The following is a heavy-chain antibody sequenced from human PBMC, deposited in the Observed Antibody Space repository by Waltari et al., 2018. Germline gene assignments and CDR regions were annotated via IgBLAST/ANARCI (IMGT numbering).Heavy chain of an antibody. Sequence: QVQLQESGPGLVKPSETLSLTCTVSGGSITSYYWSWIRQPPGKGLEWIGYIYYSGHTYYNPSLNSRVTISVDTSKNQFALKLTSVTAADTAVYYCAREAREYYASEVWGQGTMVTVSS. D-gene: IGHD3-10*01. V-gene: IGHV4-59*01. CDR1: GGSITSYY. CDR3: AREAREYYASEV. J-gene: IGHJ3*01. CDR2: IYYSGHT.